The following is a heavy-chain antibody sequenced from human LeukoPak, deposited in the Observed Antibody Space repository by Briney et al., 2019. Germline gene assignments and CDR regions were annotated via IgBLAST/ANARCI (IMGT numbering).Heavy chain of an antibody. D-gene: IGHD2-2*01. Sequence: SETLSLTCTVSGGSISSYYWSWIRQPPGKGLEWIGYTYYSGSTNYNPSLKSRVTISVDTSKNQFSLKLSSVTAADTAVYYCARVGLWYQLSEVDGWFDPWGQGTLVTVSS. V-gene: IGHV4-59*01. CDR2: TYYSGST. J-gene: IGHJ5*02. CDR3: ARVGLWYQLSEVDGWFDP. CDR1: GGSISSYY.